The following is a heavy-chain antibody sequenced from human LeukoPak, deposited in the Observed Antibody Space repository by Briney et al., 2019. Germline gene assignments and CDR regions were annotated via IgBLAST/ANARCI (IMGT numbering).Heavy chain of an antibody. V-gene: IGHV4-39*07. CDR3: ARVPEYGSGAEAPLYYFDY. CDR1: GFTFSSYW. Sequence: GSLRLSCAASGFTFSSYWMSWARQAPGKGLEWIGSIYYSGSTYYNPSLKSRVTISVDTSKNQFSLKLSSVTAADTAVYYCARVPEYGSGAEAPLYYFDYWGQGTLVTVSS. CDR2: IYYSGST. D-gene: IGHD3-10*01. J-gene: IGHJ4*02.